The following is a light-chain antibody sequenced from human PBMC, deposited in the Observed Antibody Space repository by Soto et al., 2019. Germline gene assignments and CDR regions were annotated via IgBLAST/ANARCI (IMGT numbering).Light chain of an antibody. Sequence: DSQMTQSPSTLSASVGDRVTITCRASQSISSWLAWYQQKPGKAPKLLIYKASSLESGVPSRFSGSGSGTEFTLTISSLQPDDFATDYRQQYNSLVTFGHGTK. CDR3: QQYNSLVT. CDR1: QSISSW. J-gene: IGKJ1*01. V-gene: IGKV1-5*03. CDR2: KAS.